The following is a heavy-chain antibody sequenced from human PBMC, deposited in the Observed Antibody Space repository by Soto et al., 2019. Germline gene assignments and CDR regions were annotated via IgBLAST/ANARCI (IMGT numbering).Heavy chain of an antibody. CDR3: AKDQSGAADI. Sequence: QVQLQESGPGLVKPSETLSLTCTVSGDSVSSGSYYWSWIRQPPGKGLEWIGYMYTNGRTNYIPSLKSRITMSVDTSKNQFSLNLKFVTAADTAVYFCAKDQSGAADIWGQGTMVTVS. D-gene: IGHD7-27*01. CDR2: MYTNGRT. V-gene: IGHV4-61*01. CDR1: GDSVSSGSYY. J-gene: IGHJ3*02.